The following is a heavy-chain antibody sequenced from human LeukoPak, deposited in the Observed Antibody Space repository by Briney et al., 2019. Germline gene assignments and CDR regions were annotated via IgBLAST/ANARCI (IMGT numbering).Heavy chain of an antibody. D-gene: IGHD6-13*01. J-gene: IGHJ4*02. Sequence: GGSLRLSCAASGFTFSSYAMHWVRQAPGKGLEYVSAISSNGGSTYYANSVKGRFTISRDNSKNTLYLQMGSLRAEDMAVYYCARGGAAAGTPDFDYWGQGTLVTVSS. CDR1: GFTFSSYA. CDR2: ISSNGGST. V-gene: IGHV3-64*01. CDR3: ARGGAAAGTPDFDY.